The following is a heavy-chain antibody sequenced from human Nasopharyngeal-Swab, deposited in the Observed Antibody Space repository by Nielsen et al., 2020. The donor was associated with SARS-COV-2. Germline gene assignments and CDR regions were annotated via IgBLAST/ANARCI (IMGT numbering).Heavy chain of an antibody. V-gene: IGHV4-59*08. CDR2: ISYSGST. CDR3: VRHEGGTTLDY. D-gene: IGHD1-7*01. Sequence: RQAPGKGLEWIGYISYSGSTHYDPSFRSRVTMSVDTSKNQFSLKLTSVTAADTAVYYCVRHEGGTTLDYWGQGTLVTVSS. J-gene: IGHJ4*02.